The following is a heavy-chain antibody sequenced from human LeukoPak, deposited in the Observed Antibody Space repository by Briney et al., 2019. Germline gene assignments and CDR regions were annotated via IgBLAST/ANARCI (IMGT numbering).Heavy chain of an antibody. Sequence: PSETLSLTCTVSGGSISSYYWSWIRQPPGKGLEWIGYIYYSGSTNYNPSLKSRVTISVDTSKNQFSLKLSSVTAADTAVYYCARAMPGYSTYYYYYYGMDVWGQGTTVTVSS. J-gene: IGHJ6*02. V-gene: IGHV4-59*01. D-gene: IGHD6-13*01. CDR2: IYYSGST. CDR3: ARAMPGYSTYYYYYYGMDV. CDR1: GGSISSYY.